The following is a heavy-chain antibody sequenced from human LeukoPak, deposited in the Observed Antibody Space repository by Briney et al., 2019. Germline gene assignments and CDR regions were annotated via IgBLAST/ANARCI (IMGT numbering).Heavy chain of an antibody. V-gene: IGHV1-18*01. CDR1: GYTFTSYG. Sequence: ASVKVSCKASGYTFTSYGISWVRQAPGQGLEWMGWFSAYNGNTNYAQKLQGRVTMTTDTSTSTAYMELRSLRSDDTAVYYCARDSYYDFWSGYYSSNWFDPWGQGTLVTVSS. CDR3: ARDSYYDFWSGYYSSNWFDP. J-gene: IGHJ5*02. CDR2: FSAYNGNT. D-gene: IGHD3-3*01.